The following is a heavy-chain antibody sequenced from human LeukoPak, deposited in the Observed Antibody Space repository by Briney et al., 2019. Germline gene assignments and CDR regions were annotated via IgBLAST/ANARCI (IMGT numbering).Heavy chain of an antibody. CDR1: GGSFSGYY. CDR3: ARHTIFGVLINDAFDI. Sequence: SETLSLTCAVYGGSFSGYYWSWICQRPGKGLEWIGEINHNGSSNYNPYLTSRVTISVDTSKKQFSLKLSSVTAADTAVYYCARHTIFGVLINDAFDIWGQGTMVTVSS. J-gene: IGHJ3*02. D-gene: IGHD3-3*01. CDR2: INHNGSS. V-gene: IGHV4-34*01.